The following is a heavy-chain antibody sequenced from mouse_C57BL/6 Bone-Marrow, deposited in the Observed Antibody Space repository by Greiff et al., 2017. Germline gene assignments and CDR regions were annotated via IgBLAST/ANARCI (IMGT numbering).Heavy chain of an antibody. Sequence: QVQLQQPGAELVKPGASVKLSCKASGYTFTSYWMHWVKQRPGRGLEWIGRIDPNSGGTKYNEKLKSKVTLTVDKPFSPAYMQLRSLTSEDSAVYNCARGWLRRPYNAKDYWGQGTSVTVSS. CDR2: IDPNSGGT. V-gene: IGHV1-72*01. J-gene: IGHJ4*01. D-gene: IGHD2-2*01. CDR1: GYTFTSYW. CDR3: ARGWLRRPYNAKDY.